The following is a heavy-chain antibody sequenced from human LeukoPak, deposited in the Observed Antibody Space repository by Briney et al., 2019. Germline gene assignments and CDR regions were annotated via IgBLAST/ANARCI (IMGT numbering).Heavy chain of an antibody. V-gene: IGHV4-59*01. Sequence: SETLSLTCTVSGGSISSYYWSWIRQPPGKGLEWIGYIYYSGSTNYNPSLKSRVTISVDTSKNQFSLKLSSVTAADTAVYYCARVGIAEVLALDVWGQGTTATVSS. CDR1: GGSISSYY. CDR2: IYYSGST. CDR3: ARVGIAEVLALDV. D-gene: IGHD6-13*01. J-gene: IGHJ6*02.